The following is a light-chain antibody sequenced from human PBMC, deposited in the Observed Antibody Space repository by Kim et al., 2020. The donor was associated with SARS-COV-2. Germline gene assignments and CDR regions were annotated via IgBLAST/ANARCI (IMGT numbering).Light chain of an antibody. CDR1: ESLLTTSGDNF. Sequence: VLTQSPLSLVVNLGESASISCRASESLLTTSGDNFLDWYVLKPGQSPQLLVYLGSVRASGVPDRISGSGSGTDFTLKINRVEAEDVGFYYCMQARQLVRTFGQGTKVDIK. CDR3: MQARQLVRT. J-gene: IGKJ1*01. V-gene: IGKV2-28*01. CDR2: LGS.